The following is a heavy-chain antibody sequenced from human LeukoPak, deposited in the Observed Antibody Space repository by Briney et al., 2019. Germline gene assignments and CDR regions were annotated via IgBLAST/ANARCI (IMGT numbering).Heavy chain of an antibody. CDR3: ARGSSGWSNEYYFDY. CDR1: GFTFSSYS. D-gene: IGHD6-19*01. V-gene: IGHV3-21*01. J-gene: IGHJ4*02. CDR2: ISSSSSYI. Sequence: GGSLRLSWAASGFTFSSYSMNWVRQAPGKGLEWVSSISSSSSYIYYADSVKGRFTISRDNAKNSLYLQMNSLRAEDTAVYYCARGSSGWSNEYYFDYWGQGTLVTVSS.